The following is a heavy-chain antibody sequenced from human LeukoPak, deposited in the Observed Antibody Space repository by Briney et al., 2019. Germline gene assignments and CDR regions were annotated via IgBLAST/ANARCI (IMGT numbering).Heavy chain of an antibody. Sequence: PGGSLRLSCAASGFTFSSYVMNWVRQAPGKGLEWVSYISNSGSTIYYADSVKGRFAISRDNAKNSLYLQMNSLRAEDTAVYYCARVKGYYGSRSGMDVWGQGTTVTVSS. CDR1: GFTFSSYV. J-gene: IGHJ6*02. CDR2: ISNSGSTI. D-gene: IGHD3-10*01. V-gene: IGHV3-48*03. CDR3: ARVKGYYGSRSGMDV.